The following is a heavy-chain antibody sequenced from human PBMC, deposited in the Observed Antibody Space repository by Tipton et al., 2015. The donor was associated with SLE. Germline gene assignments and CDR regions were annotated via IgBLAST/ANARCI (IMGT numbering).Heavy chain of an antibody. V-gene: IGHV4-59*11. Sequence: TLSLTCTVSGGATTSHYWSWIRQSPEKGLEWIGFGYYNGVARYNPSLKSRVTISVDTSRNQFSLKLNFVTAADTAVYYCARGGVGTGTYFDYWGQGTLVTVSS. D-gene: IGHD3-16*01. CDR3: ARGGVGTGTYFDY. CDR1: GGATTSHY. CDR2: GYYNGVA. J-gene: IGHJ4*02.